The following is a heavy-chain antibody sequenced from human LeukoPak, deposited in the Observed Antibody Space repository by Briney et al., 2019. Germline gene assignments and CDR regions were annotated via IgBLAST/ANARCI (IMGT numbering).Heavy chain of an antibody. J-gene: IGHJ4*02. CDR3: ARAGTHTDDY. CDR2: ISSSSSYI. Sequence: PGGSLRLSCAASGFTFSNYAMTWVRQAPVKGLEWVSSISSSSSYIYYADSVKGRFTISRDNAKNSLYLQMNSLRAEDTAVYYCARAGTHTDDYWGQGTLVTVSS. V-gene: IGHV3-21*01. D-gene: IGHD2-2*02. CDR1: GFTFSNYA.